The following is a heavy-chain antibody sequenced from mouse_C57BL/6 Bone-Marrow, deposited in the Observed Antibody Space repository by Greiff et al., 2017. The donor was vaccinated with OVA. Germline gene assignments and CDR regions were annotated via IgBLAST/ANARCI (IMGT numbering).Heavy chain of an antibody. D-gene: IGHD2-13*01. J-gene: IGHJ4*01. CDR3: TLDSYYAMDY. Sequence: QVQLRQSGAELARPGASVKLSCKASGYTFTSYGISWVKQRPGQGLEWIGEIYPRSGNTYYNEKFKGKATLTADKSYSTAYMELRSLTSEDSAVYFCTLDSYYAMDYWGQGTSVTVSS. CDR2: IYPRSGNT. V-gene: IGHV1-81*01. CDR1: GYTFTSYG.